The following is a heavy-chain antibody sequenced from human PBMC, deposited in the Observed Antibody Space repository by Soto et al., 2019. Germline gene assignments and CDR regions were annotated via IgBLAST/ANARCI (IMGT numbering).Heavy chain of an antibody. CDR2: IKQDGSEK. V-gene: IGHV3-7*01. CDR1: GFTFSSYW. Sequence: GGSLRLSCAASGFTFSSYWMSWVRQAPGKGLEWVANIKQDGSEKYYVDSVKGRFTISRDNAKNSLYLQMNSLRAEDTAVYYCARVSIVVVPAATGRRFFDSWGQGTLVTVSS. J-gene: IGHJ4*02. D-gene: IGHD2-2*01. CDR3: ARVSIVVVPAATGRRFFDS.